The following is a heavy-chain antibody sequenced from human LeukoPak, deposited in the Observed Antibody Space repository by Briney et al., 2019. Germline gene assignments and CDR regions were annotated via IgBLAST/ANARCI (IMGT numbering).Heavy chain of an antibody. Sequence: PGGSLRLSCTASGFTFSSYSMNWVRQAPGKGLEWVSSISTSSSYIYYADSVKGRFTISRDNARNSLYLQMNTLRAEDTAIYYCATYRQVLLPFESWGQGTLVTVSS. D-gene: IGHD2-8*02. CDR1: GFTFSSYS. CDR2: ISTSSSYI. V-gene: IGHV3-21*04. CDR3: ATYRQVLLPFES. J-gene: IGHJ4*02.